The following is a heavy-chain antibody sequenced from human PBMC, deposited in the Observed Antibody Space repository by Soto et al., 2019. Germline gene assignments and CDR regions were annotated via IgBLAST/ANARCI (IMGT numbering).Heavy chain of an antibody. CDR1: RFSFSNFW. V-gene: IGHV3-7*01. J-gene: IGHJ6*02. CDR3: ARDLGRALVGFYYGLDV. CDR2: INEDGTEK. Sequence: GGSLRLSCAASRFSFSNFWMTWVRQAPGKALEWVANINEDGTEKRHVDSVEGRFTISRDNAKNLLFLQMYGLRVEDTAVYYCARDLGRALVGFYYGLDVWGQGTTVTVSS. D-gene: IGHD1-1*01.